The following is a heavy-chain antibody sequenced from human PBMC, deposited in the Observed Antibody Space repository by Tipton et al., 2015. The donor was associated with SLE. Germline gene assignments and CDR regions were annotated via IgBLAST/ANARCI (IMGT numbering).Heavy chain of an antibody. J-gene: IGHJ3*02. D-gene: IGHD6-19*01. Sequence: LSLTCAVYGGSFSSYYWSWIRQAPGKGLEWVSVIYSGGSTYYADSVKGRFTISRDNSKNTLYLQMNSLRAEDTAVYYCARDGLAVAGTYGAFDIWGQGTMVTVSS. CDR1: GGSFSSYY. V-gene: IGHV3-53*01. CDR3: ARDGLAVAGTYGAFDI. CDR2: IYSGGST.